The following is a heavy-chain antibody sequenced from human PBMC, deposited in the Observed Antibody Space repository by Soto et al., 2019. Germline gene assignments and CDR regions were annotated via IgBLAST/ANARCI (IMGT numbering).Heavy chain of an antibody. CDR1: GYTLTELS. Sequence: ASVKVSCKVSGYTLTELSMHWVRQAPGKGLEWMGGFDPEDGETIYAQKFQGRVTMTEDTSTDTAYMELSSLRSGDTAVYYCATGFCSGGSCWSLDYWGQGTLVTVSS. CDR2: FDPEDGET. CDR3: ATGFCSGGSCWSLDY. V-gene: IGHV1-24*01. J-gene: IGHJ4*02. D-gene: IGHD2-15*01.